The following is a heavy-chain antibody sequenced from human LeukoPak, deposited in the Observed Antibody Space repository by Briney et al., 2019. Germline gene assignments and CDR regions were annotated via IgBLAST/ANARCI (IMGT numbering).Heavy chain of an antibody. Sequence: ASVKVSCKASGYTFTGYYMHWVRQAPGQGLEWMGRINPNSGGTNYAQKFQGRVTMTRDTSISTAYMELSRLRSDDTAVYYCARAPPPYSSGWYREGGDYWGQGTLVTVSS. V-gene: IGHV1-2*06. CDR3: ARAPPPYSSGWYREGGDY. CDR2: INPNSGGT. J-gene: IGHJ4*02. CDR1: GYTFTGYY. D-gene: IGHD6-19*01.